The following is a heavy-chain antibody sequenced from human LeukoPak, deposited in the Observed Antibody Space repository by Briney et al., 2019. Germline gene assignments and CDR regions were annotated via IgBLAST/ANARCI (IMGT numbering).Heavy chain of an antibody. D-gene: IGHD3-10*01. CDR3: ARCCRMRLGVVRGVIVWFDP. J-gene: IGHJ5*02. CDR1: GFTFSSYA. CDR2: ISYDGSNK. Sequence: GGSLRLSCAASGFTFSSYAMHWVRQAPGKGLEWVAVISYDGSNKYYADSVKGRFTISRDNSKNTLYLQMNSLRAEDTAVYYCARCCRMRLGVVRGVIVWFDPWGQGTLVTVSS. V-gene: IGHV3-30*04.